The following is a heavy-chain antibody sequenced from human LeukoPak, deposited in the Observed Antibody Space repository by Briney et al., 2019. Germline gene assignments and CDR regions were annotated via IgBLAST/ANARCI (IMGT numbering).Heavy chain of an antibody. V-gene: IGHV3-33*06. Sequence: PGXSLRLSCTASGFTFSTYGMHWVRQAPGKGLEWVAVIWFDGSNKYYADSVKGRFTISRDNSKNTLYLQMSSLRAEDTAVYYCAKPYDYVWGTHHYWGQGTLVTVSS. CDR2: IWFDGSNK. CDR1: GFTFSTYG. CDR3: AKPYDYVWGTHHY. D-gene: IGHD3-16*01. J-gene: IGHJ4*02.